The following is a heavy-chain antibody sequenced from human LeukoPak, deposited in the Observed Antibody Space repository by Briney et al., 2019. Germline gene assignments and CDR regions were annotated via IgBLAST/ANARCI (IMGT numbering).Heavy chain of an antibody. Sequence: GEALQISCKGSGYSFTSYWIGWVRPMPGKGLEWMGIIYPGDSDNRYSPSFQGQVTISADKSISTAYLQWSSLKASDTAMYYCARLTDDILTGYFDYWGQGTLVTVSS. V-gene: IGHV5-51*01. CDR2: IYPGDSDN. J-gene: IGHJ4*02. D-gene: IGHD3-9*01. CDR1: GYSFTSYW. CDR3: ARLTDDILTGYFDY.